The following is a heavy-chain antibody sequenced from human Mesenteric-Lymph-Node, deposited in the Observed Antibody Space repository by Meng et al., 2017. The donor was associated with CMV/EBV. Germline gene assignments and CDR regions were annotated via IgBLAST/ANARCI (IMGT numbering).Heavy chain of an antibody. CDR2: ISSGSTYI. J-gene: IGHJ3*02. CDR3: ARGGSVRVGGNDAFHI. D-gene: IGHD2-15*01. Sequence: GESLKISCAASGFTSSNYNMHWVRQAPGKGLEWVSTISSGSTYIYYAEFLKGRFTVSRDNVMSSLYLQVNSLRAEDTAVYYCARGGSVRVGGNDAFHIWGQGTMVTVSS. V-gene: IGHV3-21*01. CDR1: GFTSSNYN.